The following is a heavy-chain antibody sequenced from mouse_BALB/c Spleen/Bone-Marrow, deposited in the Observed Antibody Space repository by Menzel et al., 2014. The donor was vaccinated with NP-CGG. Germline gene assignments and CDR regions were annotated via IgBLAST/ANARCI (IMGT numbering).Heavy chain of an antibody. Sequence: EVKVVDSGGGLVKPGGSLKLSCAASGFTFXSFAMSWVRQTPEKRLEWVATISSGGGYTYYPDSVKGRFTISRDNAKNSLYLQMSSLRSEDTAMYYCARQESIYDGYYGGFTYWGQGTLVTVSA. V-gene: IGHV5-9-3*01. CDR3: ARQESIYDGYYGGFTY. J-gene: IGHJ3*01. CDR2: ISSGGGYT. D-gene: IGHD2-3*01. CDR1: GFTFXSFA.